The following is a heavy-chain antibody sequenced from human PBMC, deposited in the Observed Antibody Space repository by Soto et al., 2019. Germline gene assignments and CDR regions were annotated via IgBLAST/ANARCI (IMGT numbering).Heavy chain of an antibody. Sequence: QVQLVESGGGVVQPGRSLRLSCAASGFTFSSYGMHWVRQAPGKGLEWVAVISYDGSNKYYADSVKGRFTISGENSKNTAYLQMNSLRAEDTAVYYCAKDRMVRVVIIPFDYWRQGTLVTVSS. D-gene: IGHD3-10*01. J-gene: IGHJ4*02. V-gene: IGHV3-30*18. CDR3: AKDRMVRVVIIPFDY. CDR2: ISYDGSNK. CDR1: GFTFSSYG.